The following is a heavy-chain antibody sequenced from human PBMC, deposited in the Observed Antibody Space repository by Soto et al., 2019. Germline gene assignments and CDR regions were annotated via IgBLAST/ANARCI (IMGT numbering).Heavy chain of an antibody. D-gene: IGHD4-17*01. CDR3: SRPNDNGDYDWYFDL. Sequence: QLVESGGGLVQRGWSLKLSCAASGFTFSDSALHWVRQASGKGLEWVGRIRNKVNNYATIYAASVKGRFTISRDDSKNTAYLHMNSLKTEDTAVYYCSRPNDNGDYDWYFDLWGRGTPVTVSS. CDR1: GFTFSDSA. J-gene: IGHJ2*01. V-gene: IGHV3-73*02. CDR2: IRNKVNNYAT.